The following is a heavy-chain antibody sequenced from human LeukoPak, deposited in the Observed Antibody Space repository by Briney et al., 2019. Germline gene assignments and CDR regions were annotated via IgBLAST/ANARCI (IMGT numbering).Heavy chain of an antibody. Sequence: SETLSLTCTVSGYSISSGYYWGWIRQPPGKGLEWIGSIYHSGSTYYNPSLKSRVTISVDTSKNQFSLKLSSVTAADTAVYYCAVEQQPYPYNWFDHWGQGTLVTVSS. J-gene: IGHJ5*02. CDR2: IYHSGST. CDR3: AVEQQPYPYNWFDH. D-gene: IGHD6-13*01. CDR1: GYSISSGYY. V-gene: IGHV4-38-2*02.